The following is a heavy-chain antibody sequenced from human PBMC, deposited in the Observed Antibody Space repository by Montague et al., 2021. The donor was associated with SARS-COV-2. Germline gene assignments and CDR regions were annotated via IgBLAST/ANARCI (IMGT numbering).Heavy chain of an antibody. J-gene: IGHJ6*03. CDR2: ISYSGRT. D-gene: IGHD3-10*01. Sequence: SETLSLTCTVSGGSVSSSPYYWGWIRQPPGRGLEWVGSISYSGRTYFSPSLKSRLTISVDSSENQFSLRLSSVTAADTAVYYCASSYYYGSGTYDYNYYMGVWGKGTTVTVSS. CDR3: ASSYYYGSGTYDYNYYMGV. CDR1: GGSVSSSPYY. V-gene: IGHV4-39*01.